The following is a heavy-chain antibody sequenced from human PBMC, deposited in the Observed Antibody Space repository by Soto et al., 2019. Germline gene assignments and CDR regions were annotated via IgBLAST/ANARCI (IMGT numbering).Heavy chain of an antibody. CDR1: GYTFTSFG. V-gene: IGHV1-18*01. Sequence: QVQLVQSGAEVKKPGASVKVSCKASGYTFTSFGISWVRQAPGQGLEWMGWISAYNGNTNYAENLQGRVNMTTDTAKSTAYMELRSLGSVDTAVYYCARDHRGGTDAFEIWGQGTIVTVAS. CDR2: ISAYNGNT. D-gene: IGHD2-15*01. CDR3: ARDHRGGTDAFEI. J-gene: IGHJ3*02.